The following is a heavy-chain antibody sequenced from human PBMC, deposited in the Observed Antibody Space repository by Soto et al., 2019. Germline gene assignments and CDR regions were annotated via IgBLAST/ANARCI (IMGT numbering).Heavy chain of an antibody. Sequence: PSETLSLTCTVSGGSISSYYWSWIRQPPGKGLEWIGYIYYSGSTNYNPSLKSRVTISVDTSKNQFSLKLSSVTAADTAVYYCARGLASGSYEPYFDYWGQGTLVTVSS. D-gene: IGHD1-26*01. CDR2: IYYSGST. CDR3: ARGLASGSYEPYFDY. J-gene: IGHJ4*02. V-gene: IGHV4-59*01. CDR1: GGSISSYY.